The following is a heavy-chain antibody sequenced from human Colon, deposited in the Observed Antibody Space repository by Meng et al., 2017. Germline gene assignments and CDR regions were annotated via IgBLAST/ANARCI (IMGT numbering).Heavy chain of an antibody. J-gene: IGHJ5*02. CDR1: GGSISSGGFY. CDR2: IYYSGST. Sequence: HVQLQEPGPGLGKPYQTLSLTCTASGGSISSGGFYWSWIRQHPGKGLEWIGYIYYSGSTYYNPSLRSRVAISIDTSKNQFSLKLTSVTAADTAVYFCARTNYGDYNWFDPWGQGTLVTVSS. CDR3: ARTNYGDYNWFDP. V-gene: IGHV4-31*03. D-gene: IGHD4-17*01.